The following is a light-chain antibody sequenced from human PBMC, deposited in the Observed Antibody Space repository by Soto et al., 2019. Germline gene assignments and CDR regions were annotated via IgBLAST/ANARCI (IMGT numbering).Light chain of an antibody. CDR2: VNS. V-gene: IGLV1-40*01. CDR3: QSYDSSLSVV. Sequence: QSVLTQPPSVSGAPGQRVTISCTGSSSNIGAGYDVHWYQRLPGTAPKLLIYVNSNRPSGVPDRFSGSKSGTSASLAITGLQAEDEADYYCQSYDSSLSVVFGGGTKLTVL. CDR1: SSNIGAGYD. J-gene: IGLJ2*01.